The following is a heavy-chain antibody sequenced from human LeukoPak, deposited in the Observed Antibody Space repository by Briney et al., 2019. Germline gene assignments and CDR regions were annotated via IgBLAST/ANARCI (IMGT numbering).Heavy chain of an antibody. D-gene: IGHD1-7*01. V-gene: IGHV2-5*02. J-gene: IGHJ5*02. CDR1: GFSLITSQVA. Sequence: SGPTLVNPTQTLTLTCTFSGFSLITSQVAVGWIRQPPGKALEFVARTYWGDDKRYSPSLRNRLTISMGASKNQVVLTMTNVDPVDTATYYCVHEPPNYNWFDPWGQGTLVTVSS. CDR3: VHEPPNYNWFDP. CDR2: TYWGDDK.